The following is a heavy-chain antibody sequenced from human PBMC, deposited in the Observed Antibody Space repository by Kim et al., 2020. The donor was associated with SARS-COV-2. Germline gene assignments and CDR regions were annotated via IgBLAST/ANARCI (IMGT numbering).Heavy chain of an antibody. Sequence: YADSVKGRFTISMDTAKNSLYLQMNSLRAEDTAVYYCARASPLDGGIDYWGQGTLVTVSS. J-gene: IGHJ4*02. CDR3: ARASPLDGGIDY. V-gene: IGHV3-11*01. D-gene: IGHD3-16*01.